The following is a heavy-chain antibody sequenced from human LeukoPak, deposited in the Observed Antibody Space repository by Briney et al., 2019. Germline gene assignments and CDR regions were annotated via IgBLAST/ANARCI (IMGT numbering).Heavy chain of an antibody. J-gene: IGHJ4*02. CDR3: ARVERNYYDSSGYSDY. CDR2: INPSGGST. V-gene: IGHV1-46*01. D-gene: IGHD3-22*01. Sequence: GASVKVSCKASGYTFTSYYMHWVRQAPGQGLEWMGIINPSGGSTSYAQKFQGRVTMTRDMSTSTVYMELSSLRSEDTAVYYCARVERNYYDSSGYSDYWGQGTLVTVSS. CDR1: GYTFTSYY.